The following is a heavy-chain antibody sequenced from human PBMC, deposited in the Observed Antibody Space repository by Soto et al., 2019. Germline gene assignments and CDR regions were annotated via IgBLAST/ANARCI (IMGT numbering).Heavy chain of an antibody. CDR1: GGSFSGYY. CDR2: INHSGST. J-gene: IGHJ5*02. V-gene: IGHV4-34*01. D-gene: IGHD2-21*02. Sequence: PSETLSLTCAVYGGSFSGYYWSWIRQPPGKGLEWIGEINHSGSTNYNPSLKSRVTISVDTSKNQFSLKLSSVTAADTAVYYCARIPPYCGGHCPPWGQGTLVT. CDR3: ARIPPYCGGHCPP.